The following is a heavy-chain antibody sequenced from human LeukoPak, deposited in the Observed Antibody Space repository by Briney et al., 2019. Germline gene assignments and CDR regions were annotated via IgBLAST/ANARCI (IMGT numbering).Heavy chain of an antibody. CDR1: GFIFSHYY. CDR2: IGSSGGTI. CDR3: AKGGNYNSYSYYMDV. Sequence: GGSLRLSCAASGFIFSHYYMTWIRQAPGKGLEWVSYIGSSGGTIYYADSVKGRFTISRDNAKNSLYLQMNSLRAEDPAVYYCAKGGNYNSYSYYMDVWGKGTTVTVSS. D-gene: IGHD5-24*01. V-gene: IGHV3-11*04. J-gene: IGHJ6*03.